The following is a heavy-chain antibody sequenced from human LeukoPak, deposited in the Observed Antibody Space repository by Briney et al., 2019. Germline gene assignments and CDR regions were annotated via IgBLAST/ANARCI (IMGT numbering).Heavy chain of an antibody. D-gene: IGHD6-6*01. V-gene: IGHV3-74*01. Sequence: GGSLRLSCAASGFTFSSYWMHGVRHAPGKGLVWVSHINTYGRSTSHADSVKARFAISRDNAKHTLYLQMNSPRAEHTAVYYFATFEYSRSSAYYYYKDVWGKGTTVTVSS. CDR2: INTYGRST. CDR1: GFTFSSYW. CDR3: ATFEYSRSSAYYYYKDV. J-gene: IGHJ6*03.